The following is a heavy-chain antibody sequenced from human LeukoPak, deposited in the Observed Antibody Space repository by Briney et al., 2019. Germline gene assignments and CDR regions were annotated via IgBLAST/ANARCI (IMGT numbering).Heavy chain of an antibody. CDR2: IYYSGAT. D-gene: IGHD1-26*01. CDR3: ASPGSGIYYHFDY. J-gene: IGHJ4*02. Sequence: KSSETLSLTCTVSGGSISSTTYYWGWIRQPPGKGLEWIGTIYYSGATYCNPSLKSRVTISIDTSKNQFSLRLSSVTAADTAVYYCASPGSGIYYHFDYWGQGTLVTVSS. V-gene: IGHV4-39*01. CDR1: GGSISSTTYY.